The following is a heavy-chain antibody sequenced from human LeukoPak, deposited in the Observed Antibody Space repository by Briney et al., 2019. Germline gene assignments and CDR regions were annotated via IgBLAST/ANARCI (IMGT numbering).Heavy chain of an antibody. CDR1: GFTFSSYA. J-gene: IGHJ4*02. V-gene: IGHV3-23*01. CDR2: ISGSGGST. Sequence: PGGSLRLSCAASGFTFSSYAMSWVRQAPGKGLEWVSAISGSGGSTYYADSVKGRFTVSRDNSKNTLYLQMNSLRAEDTAAYYCAKDRNPGIFGYWGQGTLVTVSS. CDR3: AKDRNPGIFGY. D-gene: IGHD1-14*01.